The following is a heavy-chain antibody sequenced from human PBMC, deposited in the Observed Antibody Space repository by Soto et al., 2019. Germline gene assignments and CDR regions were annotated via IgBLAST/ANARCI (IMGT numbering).Heavy chain of an antibody. Sequence: GGSLGLSCAASGFTVSSNYMSWVRQAPGKGLEWVSVIYSGGSTYYADSVKGRFTISRHNSKNTLYLQMNSLRAEDTAVYYCARGPTIFGVVTPPYYYYYYMDVWDKGTTVTVSS. D-gene: IGHD3-3*01. CDR2: IYSGGST. CDR1: GFTVSSNY. CDR3: ARGPTIFGVVTPPYYYYYYMDV. V-gene: IGHV3-53*04. J-gene: IGHJ6*03.